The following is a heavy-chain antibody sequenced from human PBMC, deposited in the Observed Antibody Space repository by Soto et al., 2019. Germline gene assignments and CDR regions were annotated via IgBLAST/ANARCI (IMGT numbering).Heavy chain of an antibody. CDR2: IKQDGSEK. Sequence: GGSLRLSCAASGFKFNIYGMNWVRQAPGKGLEWVANIKQDGSEKYYVDSVKGRFTISRDNAKNSLYLQMNSLRAEDTAVYYCARFYYDSSGYLPSPYYYYYGMDVWRQGTTVTVSS. CDR1: GFKFNIYG. V-gene: IGHV3-7*01. J-gene: IGHJ6*02. CDR3: ARFYYDSSGYLPSPYYYYYGMDV. D-gene: IGHD3-22*01.